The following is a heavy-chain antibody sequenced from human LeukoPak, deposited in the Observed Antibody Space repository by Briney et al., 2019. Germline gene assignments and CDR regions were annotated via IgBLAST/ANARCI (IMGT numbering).Heavy chain of an antibody. V-gene: IGHV4-59*01. Sequence: SETLSLTCTVSGGSISSYYWSWIRQPPGKGLEWIGYIYYSGSTNYNPSLKSRVTISVDTSKNQFSLKLSSVTAADTAVYYCARAVVPEWLLPYGRYYFDYWGQGTLVTVSS. D-gene: IGHD3-3*01. CDR2: IYYSGST. J-gene: IGHJ4*02. CDR1: GGSISSYY. CDR3: ARAVVPEWLLPYGRYYFDY.